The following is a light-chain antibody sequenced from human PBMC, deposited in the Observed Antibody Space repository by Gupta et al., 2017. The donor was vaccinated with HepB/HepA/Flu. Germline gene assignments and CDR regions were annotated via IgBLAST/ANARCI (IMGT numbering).Light chain of an antibody. V-gene: IGLV3-25*03. CDR2: KDS. J-gene: IGLJ3*02. Sequence: SYDLTQPPSVSVSPGQTATITCSGDHVPDRYAYWYQQKPGQAPVLIIFKDSQRPAGIPERFSGSSAGTIVTLTISGVQQEDEAVYHCQSADITANWVFGGGTKLTVL. CDR1: HVPDRY. CDR3: QSADITANWV.